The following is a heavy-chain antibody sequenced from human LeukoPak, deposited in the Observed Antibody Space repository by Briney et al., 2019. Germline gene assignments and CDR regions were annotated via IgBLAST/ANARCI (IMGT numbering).Heavy chain of an antibody. J-gene: IGHJ5*02. CDR1: GNTFTTYC. CDR2: IFPGDSRT. Sequence: GESLKISCKGSGNTFTTYCIGWVRQMPGKGLDLMGVIFPGDSRTRYSPSFQGQVTISADKSIGTAYLQWSSLKASDTAIYYCICLEFSSPWSGPWGQGTLVTVSS. V-gene: IGHV5-51*01. CDR3: ICLEFSSPWSGP. D-gene: IGHD1-1*01.